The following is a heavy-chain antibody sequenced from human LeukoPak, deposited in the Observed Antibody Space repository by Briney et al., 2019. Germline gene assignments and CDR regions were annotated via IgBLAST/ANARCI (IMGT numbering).Heavy chain of an antibody. V-gene: IGHV1-18*01. CDR3: ARDPGVGPLND. CDR1: GYIFSDYS. CDR2: MSVYSGNA. J-gene: IGHJ4*02. Sequence: ASVKVSCKASGYIFSDYSIAWVRQAPGQGLEWMGWMSVYSGNAKYAPKLHGRVTMTADTSTNTAYMELRSLTSDDTGLYFCARDPGVGPLNDWGQGTLVIVS.